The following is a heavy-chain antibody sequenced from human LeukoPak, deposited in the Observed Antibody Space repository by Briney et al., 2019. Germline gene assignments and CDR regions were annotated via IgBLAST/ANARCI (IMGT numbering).Heavy chain of an antibody. CDR3: ARADRYGTTWYGRVDY. V-gene: IGHV3-23*01. J-gene: IGHJ4*02. D-gene: IGHD6-13*01. Sequence: GGSLRLSCGASGFTFSNYAMSWVRQAPGKGLESVSDIRSTGGTTAYADSVKGRFTISRDNSRNTLYLQMNSLRAEDTAVYYCARADRYGTTWYGRVDYWGQGTLVAVSS. CDR1: GFTFSNYA. CDR2: IRSTGGTT.